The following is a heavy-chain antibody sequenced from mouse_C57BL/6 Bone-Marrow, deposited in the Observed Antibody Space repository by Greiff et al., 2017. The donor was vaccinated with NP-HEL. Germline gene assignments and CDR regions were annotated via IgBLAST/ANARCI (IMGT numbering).Heavy chain of an antibody. CDR1: GYTFTSYW. CDR2: IDPSDSYT. Sequence: QVQLQQPGAELVRPGTSVKLSCKASGYTFTSYWMHWVKQRPGQGLEWIGVIDPSDSYTNYNQKFKGKATLTVDTSSSTVYMQLSSLTSENSAVYYCARDAMDYWGQGTSVTVSS. V-gene: IGHV1-59*01. CDR3: ARDAMDY. J-gene: IGHJ4*01.